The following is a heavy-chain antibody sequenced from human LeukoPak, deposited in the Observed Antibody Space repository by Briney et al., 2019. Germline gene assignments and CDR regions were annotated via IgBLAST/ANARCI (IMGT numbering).Heavy chain of an antibody. D-gene: IGHD1-7*01. Sequence: GSSVKVSCKASGGTFSSYAISWVRQAPGQGLEWMGGIIPIFGTANYAQKFQGRVTITTDESTSTAYMELSSLRSEDTAVYYCATITGTSIDGDYYYYYMDVWGKGTTVTVSS. J-gene: IGHJ6*03. CDR1: GGTFSSYA. CDR2: IIPIFGTA. V-gene: IGHV1-69*05. CDR3: ATITGTSIDGDYYYYYMDV.